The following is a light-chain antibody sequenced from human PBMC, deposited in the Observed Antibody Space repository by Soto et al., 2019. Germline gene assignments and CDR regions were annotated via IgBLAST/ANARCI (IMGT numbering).Light chain of an antibody. CDR3: QQHGTSPIT. V-gene: IGKV3-20*01. CDR1: QSVSSSY. Sequence: EIVLTQSPDTLSLSPWERATLSCRASQSVSSSYLAWYQQRPGQAPRLLVYGASSRATGIPDRFSGSGSGTDFTLTISRLEPEDFAVYYCQQHGTSPITFGQGTRLEIK. CDR2: GAS. J-gene: IGKJ5*01.